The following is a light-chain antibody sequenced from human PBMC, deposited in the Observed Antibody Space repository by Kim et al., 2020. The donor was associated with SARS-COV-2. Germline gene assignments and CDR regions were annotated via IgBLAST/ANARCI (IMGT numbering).Light chain of an antibody. CDR2: GAS. V-gene: IGKV1-16*02. Sequence: ASVGDTVTITCRASQGIRTYLAWFQQKPGKAPKSLIYGASKFEGGVPSKFSGSGSGTDFSLTIKNVQPEDSATYYCHHYDEYPITFGQGTRLEIK. CDR1: QGIRTY. CDR3: HHYDEYPIT. J-gene: IGKJ5*01.